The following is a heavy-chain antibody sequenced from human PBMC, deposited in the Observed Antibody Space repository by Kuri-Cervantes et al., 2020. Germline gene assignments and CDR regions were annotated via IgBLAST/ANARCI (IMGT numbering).Heavy chain of an antibody. CDR1: GYTFTGYY. V-gene: IGHV1-2*02. J-gene: IGHJ4*02. CDR3: ARGGPGIAVAGTNLFDY. CDR2: INPNSGGT. Sequence: ASVKVSCKASGYTFTGYYMHWVRQAPGQGLEWMGWINPNSGGTNYAQKFQGRVTMTRDTSISTAYMELSRLRSDDTAVYYCARGGPGIAVAGTNLFDYWGQGTLVTVSS. D-gene: IGHD6-19*01.